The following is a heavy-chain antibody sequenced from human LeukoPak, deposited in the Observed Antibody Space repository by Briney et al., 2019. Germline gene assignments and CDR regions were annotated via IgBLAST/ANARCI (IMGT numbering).Heavy chain of an antibody. V-gene: IGHV4-59*01. CDR3: ARNGARYYYGMDV. J-gene: IGHJ6*02. Sequence: PSETLSLTCTVSGGSISSYYWSWIRQPPGKGLEWIGYIYYSGSNNYNPSLKSRVTISVDTSKNQFSLKLSSVTAADTAVYYCARNGARYYYGMDVWGQGTTVTVSS. CDR1: GGSISSYY. CDR2: IYYSGSN. D-gene: IGHD2-8*01.